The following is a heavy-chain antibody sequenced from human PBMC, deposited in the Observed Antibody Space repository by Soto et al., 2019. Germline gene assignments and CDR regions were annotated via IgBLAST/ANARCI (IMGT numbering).Heavy chain of an antibody. CDR2: IYYSGST. Sequence: SETLSLTCTVSGGSISNYYWSWIRQPPGKGLEWIGYIYYSGSTNYNPSLKSRVTISVDTSKNHFSLKLSSVTAADTAVYYCARTYCISTSCYDLFDYWGQGTLVTVSS. J-gene: IGHJ4*02. V-gene: IGHV4-59*01. CDR3: ARTYCISTSCYDLFDY. CDR1: GGSISNYY. D-gene: IGHD2-2*01.